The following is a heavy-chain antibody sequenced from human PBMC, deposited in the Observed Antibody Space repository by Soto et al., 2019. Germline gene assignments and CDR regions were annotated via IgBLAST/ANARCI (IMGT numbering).Heavy chain of an antibody. CDR3: ARDPETHIVATIEDY. Sequence: GESLKISCKGSGYSFTSYWIGWVRQMPGKGLEWMGIIYPGDSDTRYSPSFQGQVTISADKSISTAYMELSSLRSEDTAVYYCARDPETHIVATIEDYWGQGTLVTVSS. CDR1: GYSFTSYW. V-gene: IGHV5-51*01. CDR2: IYPGDSDT. D-gene: IGHD5-12*01. J-gene: IGHJ4*02.